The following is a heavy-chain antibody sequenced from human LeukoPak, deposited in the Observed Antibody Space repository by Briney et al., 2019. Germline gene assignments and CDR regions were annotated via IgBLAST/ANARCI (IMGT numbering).Heavy chain of an antibody. V-gene: IGHV1-2*02. D-gene: IGHD1-26*01. J-gene: IGHJ4*02. CDR3: ARGGTYSLDAFDY. Sequence: GASVKVSCKASGYTFTDYYIQWVRQAPGQGLEWMGWINPNSGGTSYAQKFQGRVTMTRDTSISTAFMELNRLRSDDTAVYYCARGGTYSLDAFDYWGQGTLVTVSS. CDR2: INPNSGGT. CDR1: GYTFTDYY.